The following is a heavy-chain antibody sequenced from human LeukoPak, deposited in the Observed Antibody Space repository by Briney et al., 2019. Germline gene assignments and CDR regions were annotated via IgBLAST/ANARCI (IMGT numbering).Heavy chain of an antibody. Sequence: SETLSLTCAVYGVSFSGYYRSWLRQPPGKGLEWIGEINHSGSTNYNPSLKSRVTISVDTSKNQFSLKLSSVTAADTAVYYCARGLRAAAGRFDYWGQGTLVTVSS. CDR1: GVSFSGYY. V-gene: IGHV4-34*01. D-gene: IGHD6-13*01. CDR3: ARGLRAAAGRFDY. J-gene: IGHJ4*02. CDR2: INHSGST.